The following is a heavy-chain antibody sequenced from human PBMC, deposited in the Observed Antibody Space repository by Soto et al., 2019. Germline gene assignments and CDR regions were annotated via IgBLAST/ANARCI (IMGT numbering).Heavy chain of an antibody. J-gene: IGHJ6*02. V-gene: IGHV1-69*01. CDR3: ASGSRTAYYYDSSGYYPDYYYYGMDV. CDR2: IIPIFGTA. Sequence: QVQLVQSGAEVKKPGSSVKVSCKASGGTFSSYAISWVRQAPGQGLEWMGGIIPIFGTANYAQTFQGRVTITADESTRTAYMELSSLRSEDTAVYYCASGSRTAYYYDSSGYYPDYYYYGMDVWGQGTTVTVSS. CDR1: GGTFSSYA. D-gene: IGHD3-22*01.